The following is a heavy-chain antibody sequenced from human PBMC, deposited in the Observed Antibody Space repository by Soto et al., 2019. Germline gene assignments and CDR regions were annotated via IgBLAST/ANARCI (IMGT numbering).Heavy chain of an antibody. V-gene: IGHV1-46*01. CDR2: INPSGGST. CDR3: ARDIVWGSYRNNWFDP. D-gene: IGHD3-16*02. Sequence: ASVKVSCKASGYTFTSYYMHWVRQAPGQGLEWMGIINPSGGSTSYAQKFQGRVTMTRDTSTSTVYMELSSLRSEDTAVYYCARDIVWGSYRNNWFDPWGQGTLVTVS. J-gene: IGHJ5*02. CDR1: GYTFTSYY.